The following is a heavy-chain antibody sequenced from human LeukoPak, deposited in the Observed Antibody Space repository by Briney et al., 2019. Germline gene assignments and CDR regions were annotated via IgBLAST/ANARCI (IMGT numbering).Heavy chain of an antibody. Sequence: GGSLRLSCAASGFTFSSYGMHWVRQAPGKGLEWVAFIRYDGSNKYYADSVKGRFTISRENAKNSLYLQMNSLRAEDTAMYYCARAATTMIVASDYWGQGTLVTVSS. CDR2: IRYDGSNK. CDR3: ARAATTMIVASDY. J-gene: IGHJ4*02. V-gene: IGHV3-30*02. CDR1: GFTFSSYG. D-gene: IGHD3-22*01.